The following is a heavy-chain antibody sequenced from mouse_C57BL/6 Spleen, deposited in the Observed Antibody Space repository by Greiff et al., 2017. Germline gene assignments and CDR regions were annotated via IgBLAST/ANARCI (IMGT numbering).Heavy chain of an antibody. Sequence: QVQLQQPGAELVMPGASVKLSCKASGYTFTSYWMHWVKQRPGQGLEWIGEIDPSDSYTNYNQKFKGKSTLTVDKSSSTAYMQLSSLTSEDSAVYCCARYSSWYFDVWGTGTTVTVSS. D-gene: IGHD1-1*01. CDR2: IDPSDSYT. CDR1: GYTFTSYW. CDR3: ARYSSWYFDV. V-gene: IGHV1-69*01. J-gene: IGHJ1*03.